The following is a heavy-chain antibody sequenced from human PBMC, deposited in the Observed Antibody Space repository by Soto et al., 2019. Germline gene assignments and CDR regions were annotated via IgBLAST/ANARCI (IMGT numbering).Heavy chain of an antibody. J-gene: IGHJ6*02. V-gene: IGHV6-1*01. CDR2: TYYRSKWYN. Sequence: SQTLSLTCAISGDSVSSDSAAWNWIRQSPSRGLEWLGRTYYRSKWYNDYAVSVNGRITINPDTSKNHFSLQLNSVTPEDTAVYYCVRSRVFIAVAGMATYYYYYGMDVWGQGTTVSVSS. CDR3: VRSRVFIAVAGMATYYYYYGMDV. D-gene: IGHD6-19*01. CDR1: GDSVSSDSAA.